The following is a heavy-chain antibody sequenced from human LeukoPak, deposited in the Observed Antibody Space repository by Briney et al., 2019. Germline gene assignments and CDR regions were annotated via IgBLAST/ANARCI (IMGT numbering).Heavy chain of an antibody. CDR1: GFTFSSHA. CDR3: AKGGCSSTTCYLANP. D-gene: IGHD2-2*01. CDR2: ISDSGDST. V-gene: IGHV3-23*01. Sequence: GGSLRLSCAASGFTFSSHAMSWVRQAPGKGLEWVSSISDSGDSTYYAGSVKGRFTISRDNSKNTLYLQMNSLTAEDTALYYCAKGGCSSTTCYLANPWGQGTLVTVSS. J-gene: IGHJ5*02.